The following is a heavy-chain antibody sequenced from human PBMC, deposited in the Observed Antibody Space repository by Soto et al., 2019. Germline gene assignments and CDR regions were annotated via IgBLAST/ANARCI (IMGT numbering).Heavy chain of an antibody. CDR1: GGSIINGDYY. CDR2: IYYSGNT. D-gene: IGHD3-22*01. J-gene: IGHJ4*02. V-gene: IGHV4-30-4*01. Sequence: SETLSLTCTVSGGSIINGDYYWTWIRQPPGKGLEWIGYIYYSGNTYYNPSLKSRVMISVDTSKNQFSLNLSSVTAADTAVYYCARSGNHYDSSGYRDYWGQGTLVTVSS. CDR3: ARSGNHYDSSGYRDY.